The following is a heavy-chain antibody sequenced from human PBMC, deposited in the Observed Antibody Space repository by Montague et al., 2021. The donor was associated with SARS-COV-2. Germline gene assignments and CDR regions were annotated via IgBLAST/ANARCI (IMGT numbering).Heavy chain of an antibody. CDR3: ARDVVDYDFWSGYSTVRYYAMDV. V-gene: IGHV3-48*03. CDR2: ISSSGSAI. Sequence: SLRLSCAASGFTFSSYEMNWVRQAPGKGLEWVSYISSSGSAIYYADSVKGRFSISRDNAKNSLYLQMNSLRAEDTAVYYCARDVVDYDFWSGYSTVRYYAMDVWGQGTTATVSS. J-gene: IGHJ6*02. D-gene: IGHD3-3*01. CDR1: GFTFSSYE.